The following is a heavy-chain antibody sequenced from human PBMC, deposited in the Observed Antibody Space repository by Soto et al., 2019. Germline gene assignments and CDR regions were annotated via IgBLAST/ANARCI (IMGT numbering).Heavy chain of an antibody. CDR1: GFTFSSYW. Sequence: EVQLVESGGGLVQPGGSLRLSCAGSGFTFSSYWMSWVRQAPGKGLEWVANIKQDGSEKYYVDSVKGRFTISRDNAKNSLYLQMNSLRAEDTAVYYCARDLQDSIIVVGWFDPWGQGTLVTVSS. CDR2: IKQDGSEK. D-gene: IGHD3-22*01. J-gene: IGHJ5*02. V-gene: IGHV3-7*01. CDR3: ARDLQDSIIVVGWFDP.